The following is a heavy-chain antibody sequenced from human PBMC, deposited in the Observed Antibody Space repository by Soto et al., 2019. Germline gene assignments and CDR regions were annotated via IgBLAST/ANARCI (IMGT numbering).Heavy chain of an antibody. V-gene: IGHV3-73*01. J-gene: IGHJ6*02. CDR3: TRHLDPYYYYYGMDV. CDR1: GFTFSGSA. CDR2: IRSKANSYAT. D-gene: IGHD1-1*01. Sequence: LRLSCAASGFTFSGSAMHWVRQASGKGLEWVGRIRSKANSYATAYAASVKGRFTISRDDSKNTAYLQMNSLKTEDTAVYYCTRHLDPYYYYYGMDVWGQGTTVTVSS.